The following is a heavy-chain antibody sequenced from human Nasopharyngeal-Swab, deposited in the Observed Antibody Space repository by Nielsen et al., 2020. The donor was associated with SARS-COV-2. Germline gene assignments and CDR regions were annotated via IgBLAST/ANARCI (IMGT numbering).Heavy chain of an antibody. J-gene: IGHJ4*02. CDR3: ARDLESVAGPLDY. Sequence: GESLKISCSGSGFTFSSYAMNWVRQAPGKGLEHVSSISSNAVITNYADSVKGRFTISRDNSKNTLYLQMNSLRAEDTAVYYCARDLESVAGPLDYWGQGTLVTVSS. D-gene: IGHD6-19*01. CDR1: GFTFSSYA. V-gene: IGHV3-64*04. CDR2: ISSNAVIT.